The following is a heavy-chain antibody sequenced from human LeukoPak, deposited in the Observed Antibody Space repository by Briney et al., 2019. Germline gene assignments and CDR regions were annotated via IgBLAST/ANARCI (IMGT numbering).Heavy chain of an antibody. CDR2: INPSGGST. D-gene: IGHD3-22*01. CDR3: ARGRYYYDSSGYYYFDY. CDR1: GYTFTSYY. Sequence: ASVKVSCKASGYTFTSYYMHWVRQAPGQGLEWMGIINPSGGSTSYAQKFQGRVTMTRDMSTSTVYMELSSLRSEDTAVYYCARGRYYYDSSGYYYFDYWGQGTLVTVSS. V-gene: IGHV1-46*01. J-gene: IGHJ4*02.